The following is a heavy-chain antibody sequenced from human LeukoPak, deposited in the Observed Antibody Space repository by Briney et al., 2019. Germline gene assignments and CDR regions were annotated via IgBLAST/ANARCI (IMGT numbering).Heavy chain of an antibody. J-gene: IGHJ4*02. V-gene: IGHV4-59*13. Sequence: SETLSLTCTVSVGSISGYFWSWVRQAPGTGLDWIGHIYYSGATNYNPSLRSRVTISVDTSKNQFSLELRSLTAADSAVYYCARDQQPDYWGQGTLVTVSS. D-gene: IGHD6-13*01. CDR3: ARDQQPDY. CDR1: VGSISGYF. CDR2: IYYSGAT.